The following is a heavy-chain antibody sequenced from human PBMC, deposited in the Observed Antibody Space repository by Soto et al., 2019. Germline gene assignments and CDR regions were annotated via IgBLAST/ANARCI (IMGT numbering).Heavy chain of an antibody. J-gene: IGHJ4*02. CDR3: ARYYLEAGMDY. V-gene: IGHV4-59*01. CDR2: IYYSGST. D-gene: IGHD6-19*01. CDR1: GGSISSYY. Sequence: LSLTCTVSGGSISSYYWSWIRQPPGKGLEWIGYIYYSGSTNYNPSLKSRVTISVDTSKNQFSLKLSSVTAADTAVYYCARYYLEAGMDYWGQGTLVTVSS.